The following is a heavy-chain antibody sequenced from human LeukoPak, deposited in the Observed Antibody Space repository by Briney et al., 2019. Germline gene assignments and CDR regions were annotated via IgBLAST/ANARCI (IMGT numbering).Heavy chain of an antibody. CDR1: GFTFSSYT. Sequence: PGGSLRLSCAASGFTFSSYTMNWVRQAPGKGLDWVSSISSSSSYIYYAESVKGRFTISRDNAKNALYLQMNSLRAEDTVSYYCAIDCKDSLIVVVTAEYFQHWGQGTLVTVSS. CDR3: AIDCKDSLIVVVTAEYFQH. D-gene: IGHD3-22*01. J-gene: IGHJ1*01. V-gene: IGHV3-21*04. CDR2: ISSSSSYI.